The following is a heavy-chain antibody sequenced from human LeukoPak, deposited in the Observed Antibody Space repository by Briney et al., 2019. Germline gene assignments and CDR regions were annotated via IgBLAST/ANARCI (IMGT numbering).Heavy chain of an antibody. Sequence: SETLSLTCTVSGGSISSSSYYWGWIRQPPGKGLEWIGSIYYSGSTYYNPSLKSRVTISVDTSKNQFSLKPSSVTAADTAVYYCASQSSGWFPYYFDYWGQGTLVTVSS. CDR3: ASQSSGWFPYYFDY. V-gene: IGHV4-39*01. D-gene: IGHD6-19*01. CDR1: GGSISSSSYY. J-gene: IGHJ4*02. CDR2: IYYSGST.